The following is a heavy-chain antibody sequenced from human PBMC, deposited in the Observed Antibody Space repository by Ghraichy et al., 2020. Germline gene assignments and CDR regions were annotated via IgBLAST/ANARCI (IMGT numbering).Heavy chain of an antibody. CDR1: GFTIGSYA. D-gene: IGHD3-10*01. Sequence: GGSLRLSCAASGFTIGSYAMTWVRQAPGKGLEWVSGVSGGGHNIDYTDSVRGRFTISKDNPRNTLFLYMVNLTTEDTAEYYCARRSGFDLGALVVWGQGTTVTVS. J-gene: IGHJ6*02. CDR2: VSGGGHNI. V-gene: IGHV3-23*01. CDR3: ARRSGFDLGALVV.